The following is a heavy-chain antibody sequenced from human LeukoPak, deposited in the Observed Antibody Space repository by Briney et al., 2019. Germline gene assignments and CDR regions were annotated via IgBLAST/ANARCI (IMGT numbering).Heavy chain of an antibody. D-gene: IGHD6-13*01. Sequence: AGESLRLSCAASGFTFSDYYMSWIRQAPGKGLEWVSYISSSGSTIYYADSVKGRFTISRDNAKNSLYLQMNSLRAEDTAVYYCAKDRSFVGAAYAYWGQGTLVTVSS. J-gene: IGHJ4*02. CDR2: ISSSGSTI. V-gene: IGHV3-11*01. CDR1: GFTFSDYY. CDR3: AKDRSFVGAAYAY.